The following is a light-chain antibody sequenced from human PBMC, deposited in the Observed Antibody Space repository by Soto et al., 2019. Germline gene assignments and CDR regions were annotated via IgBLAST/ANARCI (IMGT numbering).Light chain of an antibody. J-gene: IGKJ1*01. CDR1: QSVSSF. V-gene: IGKV3-20*01. CDR2: DAS. Sequence: EIVLTQSPGTLSLSPGERATLSCRASQSVSSFLAWYQQKPGQAPRLLIYDASSRATGIPDRFSGSGSGTDFTLTISRLEPEDFAVYYCQQYGSTPQAFGQGTKV. CDR3: QQYGSTPQA.